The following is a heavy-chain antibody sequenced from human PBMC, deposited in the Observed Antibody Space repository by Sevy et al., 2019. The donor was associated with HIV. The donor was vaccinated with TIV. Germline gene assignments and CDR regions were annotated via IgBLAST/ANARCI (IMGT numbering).Heavy chain of an antibody. CDR1: GFSFRSYG. V-gene: IGHV3-30*02. CDR2: IQYDGSNK. CDR3: VKEGGGEGGDH. J-gene: IGHJ4*02. Sequence: GGSLRLSCAASGFSFRSYGMHWVRQAPGKGLEWMSYIQYDGSNKDYGDSVKGRFTISRDNSKNTLYLQMNSLRVEDTAVFYCVKEGGGEGGDHWGQGTLVTVS. D-gene: IGHD2-21*01.